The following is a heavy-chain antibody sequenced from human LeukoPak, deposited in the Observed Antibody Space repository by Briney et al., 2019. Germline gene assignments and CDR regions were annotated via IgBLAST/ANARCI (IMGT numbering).Heavy chain of an antibody. CDR3: ARDLGLRGVTNWFDP. Sequence: ASVKVSCKASAYTFSNYLIHWVRQAPGQGLEWMGMIDPKSGSTDYTQKFQGRVSMTRDTSTSTVYMELSSLRSEDTAVYYCARDLGLRGVTNWFDPWGQGTLATVSS. V-gene: IGHV1-46*01. CDR1: AYTFSNYL. J-gene: IGHJ5*02. D-gene: IGHD3-10*01. CDR2: IDPKSGST.